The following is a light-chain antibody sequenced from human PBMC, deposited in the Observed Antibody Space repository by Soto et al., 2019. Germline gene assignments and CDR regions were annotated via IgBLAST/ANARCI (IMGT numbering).Light chain of an antibody. V-gene: IGKV1-5*01. J-gene: IGKJ1*01. Sequence: DIHMTQSPSTLSASVGYRFTITCRASQSISSWLAWYQQKPGKAPKLLIYDASGLESGVPSRFRGSGSGTEFTLTISSLQPDDFETYYCQQYNSYSQTFGQGTKVDIK. CDR2: DAS. CDR3: QQYNSYSQT. CDR1: QSISSW.